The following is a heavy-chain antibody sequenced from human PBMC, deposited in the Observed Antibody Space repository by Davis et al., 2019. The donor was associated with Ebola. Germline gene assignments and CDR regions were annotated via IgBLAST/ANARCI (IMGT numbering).Heavy chain of an antibody. Sequence: GESLKISCAASGFTFSNAWMNWVRQAPGKGLEWVSYISSSGSTIYYADSVKGRFTISRDNAKNSLYLQMNSLRAEDTAVYYCASFDGDYSHWGQGTLVTVSS. CDR3: ASFDGDYSH. CDR2: ISSSGSTI. V-gene: IGHV3-48*04. D-gene: IGHD4-17*01. CDR1: GFTFSNAW. J-gene: IGHJ4*02.